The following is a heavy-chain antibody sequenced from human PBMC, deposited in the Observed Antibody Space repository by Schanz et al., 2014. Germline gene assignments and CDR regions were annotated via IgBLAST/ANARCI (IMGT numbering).Heavy chain of an antibody. CDR1: GYTFTNFY. CDR3: ARGGYSSGWYDRDIAHFDY. Sequence: QVLQVQSGSELKKPGTSVKVSCKASGYTFTNFYIHWVRQAPGQGLEWVGIINPSEGGTSFPQKFKDRLTMTTDTSTSTAYMELRSLRSDDTAVYYCARGGYSSGWYDRDIAHFDYWGQGTLVTVSS. V-gene: IGHV1-46*01. CDR2: INPSEGGT. J-gene: IGHJ4*02. D-gene: IGHD6-19*01.